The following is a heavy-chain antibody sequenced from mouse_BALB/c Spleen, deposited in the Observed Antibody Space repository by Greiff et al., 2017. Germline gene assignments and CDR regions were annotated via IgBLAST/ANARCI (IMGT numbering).Heavy chain of an antibody. V-gene: IGHV5-17*02. CDR1: GFTFSSFG. J-gene: IGHJ1*01. CDR3: ARHFDV. CDR2: ISSGSSTI. Sequence: EVKVEESGGGLVQPGGSRKLSCAASGFTFSSFGMHWVRQAPEKGLEWVAYISSGSSTIYYADTVKGRFTISRDNPKNTLFLQMTSLRSEDTAMYYCARHFDVWGAGTTVTVSS.